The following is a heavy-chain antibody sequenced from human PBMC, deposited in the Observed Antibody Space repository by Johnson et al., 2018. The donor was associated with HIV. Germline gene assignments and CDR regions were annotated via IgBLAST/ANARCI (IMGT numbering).Heavy chain of an antibody. Sequence: VQPVESGGGLVQPGGSLTLSCAASGFLFSSYSTLCVRQPPTKGLPYVSAITSNGGSASYANSVKGRFTISRDNSRNTLYLQMSSLRAGDTAVYYCARGPWAVDIWGQGTMVTVSS. CDR1: GFLFSSYS. CDR3: ARGPWAVDI. CDR2: ITSNGGSA. V-gene: IGHV3-64*01. J-gene: IGHJ3*02.